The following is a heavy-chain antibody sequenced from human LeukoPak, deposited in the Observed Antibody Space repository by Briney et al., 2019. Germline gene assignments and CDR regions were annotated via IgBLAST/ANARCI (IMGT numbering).Heavy chain of an antibody. Sequence: SETLSLTCTVSGVSISSYYWSWIRQPAGKGLEWIGRIHTSGSTNYNPSLKSRVTMSVDTPKKQFSLKLSSVTAADTAVYYCARHVGFITMVRGVINNNLFDPWGQGTLVTVSS. J-gene: IGHJ5*02. D-gene: IGHD3-10*01. CDR1: GVSISSYY. CDR2: IHTSGST. V-gene: IGHV4-4*07. CDR3: ARHVGFITMVRGVINNNLFDP.